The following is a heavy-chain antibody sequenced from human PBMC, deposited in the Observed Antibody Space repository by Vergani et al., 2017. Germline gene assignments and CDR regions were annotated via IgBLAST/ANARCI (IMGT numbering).Heavy chain of an antibody. CDR3: ARGTYYYYYMDV. CDR2: IWYDGSNK. CDR1: GFTFSSYG. Sequence: QVQLVESGGGVVQPGRSLRLSCAASGFTFSSYGMHWVRQAPGKGLEWVAVIWYDGSNKYYADSVKGRFTISRDNSKNTLYLQMNSLRAEDTAVYYCARGTYYYYYMDVWGKGTTVTVSS. V-gene: IGHV3-30*19. J-gene: IGHJ6*03.